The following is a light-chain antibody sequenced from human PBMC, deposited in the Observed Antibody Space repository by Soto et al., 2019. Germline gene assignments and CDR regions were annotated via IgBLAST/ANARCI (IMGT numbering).Light chain of an antibody. V-gene: IGKV1-39*01. CDR1: QSIGGY. Sequence: DIQMTQSPYSLSASVGDRVTITCRASQSIGGYLNWYQQKPGKAPNLLIYAASNLHSGAPSRFSGSGSGTHFTLTINSLQPEDFATYYCQQSFNTPWTFGQGTKVEIK. CDR2: AAS. CDR3: QQSFNTPWT. J-gene: IGKJ1*01.